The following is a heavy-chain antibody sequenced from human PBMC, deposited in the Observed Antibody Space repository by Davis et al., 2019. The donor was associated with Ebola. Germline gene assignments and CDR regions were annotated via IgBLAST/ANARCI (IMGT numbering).Heavy chain of an antibody. V-gene: IGHV4-30-2*01. CDR3: ARESGSGNSNWFDP. CDR1: GGSISSGGYS. Sequence: SETLSLTCAVSGGSISSGGYSRGWIRQPPGKGLEWIAYIYHSGSTHYNPSLRSRVTISIDRSKNQFSLKLTSVTAADTAMYYCARESGSGNSNWFDPWGQGTLVTVSS. J-gene: IGHJ5*02. D-gene: IGHD3-10*01. CDR2: IYHSGST.